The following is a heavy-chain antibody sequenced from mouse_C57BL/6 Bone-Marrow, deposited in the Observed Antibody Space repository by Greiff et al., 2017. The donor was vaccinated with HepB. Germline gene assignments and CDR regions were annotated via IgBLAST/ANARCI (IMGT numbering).Heavy chain of an antibody. D-gene: IGHD2-12*01. V-gene: IGHV5-17*01. CDR3: AVYDTAWFAY. J-gene: IGHJ3*01. Sequence: EVQGVESGGGLVKPGGSLKLSCAASGFTFSDYGMHWVRQAPEKGLEWVAYISSGSSTIYYADTVKGRFNISRDNAKNTLFLQMTSLRSEDTAMYYCAVYDTAWFAYWGQGTLVTVSA. CDR2: ISSGSSTI. CDR1: GFTFSDYG.